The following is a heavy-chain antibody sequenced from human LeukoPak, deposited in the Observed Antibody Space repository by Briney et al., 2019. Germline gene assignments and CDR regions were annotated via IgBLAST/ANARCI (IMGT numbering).Heavy chain of an antibody. J-gene: IGHJ5*02. CDR3: ARDGYYYGSGGA. D-gene: IGHD3-10*01. CDR1: GFTFSSYA. V-gene: IGHV3-23*01. Sequence: PGGSLRLSCAASGFTFSSYAMSWVRQAPGKGLEWVSAISGSGGSTYYADSVKGRFTISRDNSKNTLYLQMNSLRAEDTAVYYCARDGYYYGSGGAWGQGTLVTVSS. CDR2: ISGSGGST.